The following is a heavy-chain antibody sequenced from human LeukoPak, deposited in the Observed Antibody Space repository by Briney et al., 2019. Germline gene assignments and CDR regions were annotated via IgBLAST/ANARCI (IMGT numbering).Heavy chain of an antibody. CDR1: GGSISSTSYY. V-gene: IGHV4-39*01. CDR2: TYSSGST. CDR3: ARHPPRYYDFWSGYYSTFDP. Sequence: PSGTPSLTWTVSGGSISSTSYYWGWIRQPPGKGQPSFGRTYSSGSTYYNPSLKSRVTISVDTSKNQFSLKLSSVTAADTAVYYCARHPPRYYDFWSGYYSTFDPWGQGTLVTVSS. D-gene: IGHD3-3*01. J-gene: IGHJ5*02.